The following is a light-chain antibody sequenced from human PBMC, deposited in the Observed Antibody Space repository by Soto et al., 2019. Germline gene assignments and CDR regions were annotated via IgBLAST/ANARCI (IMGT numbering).Light chain of an antibody. Sequence: QSALTQPASVSGSPGQSITISCTGTSSDVGGYNYVSWYQQHPGNAPKLMIYDVSNRPSGVSNRFSGSKSGNTASLTISGLQAEDEADYYCSSYTSSTHVVFGGGTQLTVL. CDR2: DVS. CDR3: SSYTSSTHVV. V-gene: IGLV2-14*01. J-gene: IGLJ2*01. CDR1: SSDVGGYNY.